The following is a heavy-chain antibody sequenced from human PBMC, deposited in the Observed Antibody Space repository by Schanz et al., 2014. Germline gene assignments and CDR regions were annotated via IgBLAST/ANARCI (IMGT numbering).Heavy chain of an antibody. CDR3: AKSLESCPGGRCSRGYFDY. Sequence: EVQLVESGGGVVRPGGSLRLSCAASGFTLSNYAMSWVRQAPGKGLEWVSLISDSGDTAYYADSVKGRFTISRDNFKGALYLQMSSLRAEDTAVYYCAKSLESCPGGRCSRGYFDYWGQGTLVTVSS. CDR1: GFTLSNYA. V-gene: IGHV3-23*04. CDR2: ISDSGDTA. J-gene: IGHJ4*02. D-gene: IGHD2-8*02.